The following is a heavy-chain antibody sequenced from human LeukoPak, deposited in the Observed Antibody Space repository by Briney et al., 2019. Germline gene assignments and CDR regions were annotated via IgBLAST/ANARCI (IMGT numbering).Heavy chain of an antibody. V-gene: IGHV1-69*01. CDR1: GGTFSSYA. CDR3: ARGSIVVVPAASHYYYYMDV. Sequence: SVKVSCKASGGTFSSYAISWVRQAPGQGLEWMGGIIPIFGTANYAQKFQGRGTLTADDSTSKAYLELSSLRSEDTAVYYCARGSIVVVPAASHYYYYMDVWGKGTTVTVSS. J-gene: IGHJ6*03. CDR2: IIPIFGTA. D-gene: IGHD2-2*01.